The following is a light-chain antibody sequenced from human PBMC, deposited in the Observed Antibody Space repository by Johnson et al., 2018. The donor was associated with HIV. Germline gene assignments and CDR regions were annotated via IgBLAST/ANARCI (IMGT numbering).Light chain of an antibody. CDR2: DNN. CDR3: GTWDSSLRTGF. Sequence: QSVLTQPPSVSAAPGQKVTISCSGSSSNIGNNYVSWYQQLPGTAPKLLIYDNNKRPSGIPDRFSGPKSGTSATLGITGLQTGDQADYYGGTWDSSLRTGFFGTGTKVTGL. J-gene: IGLJ1*01. V-gene: IGLV1-51*01. CDR1: SSNIGNNY.